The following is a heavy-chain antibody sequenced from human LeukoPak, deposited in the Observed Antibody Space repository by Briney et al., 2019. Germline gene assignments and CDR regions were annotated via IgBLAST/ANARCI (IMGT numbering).Heavy chain of an antibody. D-gene: IGHD3-10*01. Sequence: GGSLRLSCAASGYTFSSYGMHWVRQAPGKGLEWVAVIWYDGSNKYYADSVKGRFTISRDKSKNTLYLQMNSLRAEDTAVYYCAKGGRYGSGSYDPDYWGQGTLVTVSS. CDR2: IWYDGSNK. CDR1: GYTFSSYG. J-gene: IGHJ4*02. CDR3: AKGGRYGSGSYDPDY. V-gene: IGHV3-33*03.